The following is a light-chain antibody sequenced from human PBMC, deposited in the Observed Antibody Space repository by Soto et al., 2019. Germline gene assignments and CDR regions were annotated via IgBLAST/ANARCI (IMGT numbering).Light chain of an antibody. Sequence: DTQMTQSPSSLSAPVADRVTFTCRASQSISNWLAWYQQKPGKAPKLLIYKASTLESGVPSRFSGSGSGTEFTLTISSLQADDFAIYYCQQYNGYRLAFGGGTKVDI. V-gene: IGKV1-5*03. CDR3: QQYNGYRLA. CDR2: KAS. CDR1: QSISNW. J-gene: IGKJ4*01.